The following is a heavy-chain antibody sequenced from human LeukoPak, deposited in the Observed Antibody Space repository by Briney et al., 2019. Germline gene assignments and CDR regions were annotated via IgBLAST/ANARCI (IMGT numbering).Heavy chain of an antibody. J-gene: IGHJ3*02. D-gene: IGHD6-13*01. CDR2: ISVGGGNT. Sequence: GGSLRLSCAASGFTFTNYAMGWVRQAPGKGLEWVSLISVGGGNTYYADSVKGRFTISRDNSKNTQYLQMNSLRAEDTAIYYCAKRPQLGAVDIWGQGTVVTVSS. V-gene: IGHV3-23*01. CDR1: GFTFTNYA. CDR3: AKRPQLGAVDI.